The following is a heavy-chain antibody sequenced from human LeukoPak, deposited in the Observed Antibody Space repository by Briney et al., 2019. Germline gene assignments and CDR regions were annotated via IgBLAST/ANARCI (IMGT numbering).Heavy chain of an antibody. Sequence: GGSLRLSCAASGFTFSSYAMSWVRQAPGKGLEWVSAISTSGGSTYYAGSVTGRFTISRDNSKNTLYLQMNSLRAEDTALYYCAKDRSGTPSTWGQGTLVTVSS. CDR3: AKDRSGTPST. V-gene: IGHV3-23*01. J-gene: IGHJ4*02. CDR2: ISTSGGST. D-gene: IGHD1-7*01. CDR1: GFTFSSYA.